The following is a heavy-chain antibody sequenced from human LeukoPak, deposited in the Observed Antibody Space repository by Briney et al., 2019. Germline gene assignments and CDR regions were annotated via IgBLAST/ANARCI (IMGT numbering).Heavy chain of an antibody. CDR2: IRSKANNYAT. J-gene: IGHJ4*02. V-gene: IGHV3-73*01. CDR1: GFTFSGSA. D-gene: IGHD5-24*01. CDR3: ARDFIRDGYNFYFDY. Sequence: PRGSLRLSCAASGFTFSGSAIHWVRQASGKVLEWVGRIRSKANNYATQYAASVKGRFTISRDDSKNTAYLQMNSLKTEDTAVYYCARDFIRDGYNFYFDYWGQGTLVTVSS.